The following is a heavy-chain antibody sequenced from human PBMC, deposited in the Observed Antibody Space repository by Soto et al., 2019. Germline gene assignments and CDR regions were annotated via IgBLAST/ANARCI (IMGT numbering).Heavy chain of an antibody. CDR1: GFTFSSYG. V-gene: IGHV3-30*18. Sequence: QVQLVESGGGVVQPGRSLRLSCVASGFTFSSYGMHWVRQAPGKGLEWVAVISYDGSNKYYADSVKGRFTISRDNSKNTLYLQMNSRRVEDTAVYYCAKGPPEGAQPAGFDYWGQGTLVTVSS. CDR3: AKGPPEGAQPAGFDY. D-gene: IGHD1-26*01. CDR2: ISYDGSNK. J-gene: IGHJ4*02.